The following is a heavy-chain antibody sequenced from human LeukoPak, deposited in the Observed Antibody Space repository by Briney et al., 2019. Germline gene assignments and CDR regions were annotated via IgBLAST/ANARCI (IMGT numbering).Heavy chain of an antibody. D-gene: IGHD6-19*01. CDR1: GGSFSGYY. J-gene: IGHJ4*02. CDR2: INHSGST. V-gene: IGHV4-34*01. Sequence: PSETLSLTCAVYGGSFSGYYWSWIRQPPGKGLEWIGEINHSGSTNYNPSLKSRVTISVDTSKNQFSLKLSSVTAADTAVYYCATPGAYSSGWRPFDYWGQGPLVTVSS. CDR3: ATPGAYSSGWRPFDY.